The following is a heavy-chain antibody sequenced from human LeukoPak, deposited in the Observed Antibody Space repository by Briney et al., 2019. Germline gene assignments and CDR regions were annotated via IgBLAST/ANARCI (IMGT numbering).Heavy chain of an antibody. CDR2: INSDGSST. D-gene: IGHD6-6*01. Sequence: GGSLRLSCAASGLTFSSYWMHWVRQAPGKGLVWVSRINSDGSSTRYADSVKGRFTISRDNAKSSLCLQMDSLRAGDTAVYYCARGPSIAARYDAFDIWGQGTMVTVSS. J-gene: IGHJ3*02. CDR3: ARGPSIAARYDAFDI. CDR1: GLTFSSYW. V-gene: IGHV3-74*01.